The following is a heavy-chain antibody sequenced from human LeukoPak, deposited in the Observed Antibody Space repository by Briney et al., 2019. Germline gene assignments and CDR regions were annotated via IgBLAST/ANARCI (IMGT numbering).Heavy chain of an antibody. V-gene: IGHV3-11*03. Sequence: GGSLRLSCIVSGLPFSDYYMNWIRQAPGKGLEWISYISSSSSYSDYADSVKGRFTISRDNAKSALYLQLNSLRLEDTAVYYCAAGTAADFWGQGTLVTVSS. CDR3: AAGTAADF. D-gene: IGHD6-13*01. CDR2: ISSSSSYS. J-gene: IGHJ4*02. CDR1: GLPFSDYY.